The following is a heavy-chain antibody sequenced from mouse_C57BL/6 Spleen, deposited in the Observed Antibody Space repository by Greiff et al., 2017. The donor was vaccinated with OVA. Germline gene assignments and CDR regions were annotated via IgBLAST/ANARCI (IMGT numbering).Heavy chain of an antibody. V-gene: IGHV5-6*01. J-gene: IGHJ3*01. CDR2: ISSGGSYT. CDR3: ARHPDGYWFAY. Sequence: EVKLQESGGDLVKPGGSLKLSCAASGFTFSSYGMSWVRQTPDKRLEWVATISSGGSYTYYPDSVKGRFTISRDNAKNTLYLQMSSLKSEDTAMYYCARHPDGYWFAYWGQGTLVTVSA. D-gene: IGHD2-3*01. CDR1: GFTFSSYG.